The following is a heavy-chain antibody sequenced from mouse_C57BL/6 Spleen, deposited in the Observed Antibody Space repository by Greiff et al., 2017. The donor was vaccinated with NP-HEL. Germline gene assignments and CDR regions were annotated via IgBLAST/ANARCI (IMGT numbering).Heavy chain of an antibody. D-gene: IGHD2-4*01. V-gene: IGHV10-1*01. CDR1: GFSFNTYA. CDR2: IRSKSNNYAT. Sequence: EVQRVESGGGLVQPKGSLKLSCAASGFSFNTYAMNWVRQAPGKGLEWVARIRSKSNNYATYYADSVKDRFTISRDDSESMLYLQMNNLKTEDTAMYYCVRHDYEAWFAYWGQGTLVTVSA. CDR3: VRHDYEAWFAY. J-gene: IGHJ3*01.